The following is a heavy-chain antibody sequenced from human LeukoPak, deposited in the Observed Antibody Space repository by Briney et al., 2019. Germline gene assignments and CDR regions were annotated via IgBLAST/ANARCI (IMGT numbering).Heavy chain of an antibody. D-gene: IGHD1-26*01. V-gene: IGHV3-30*04. Sequence: GGSLRPSCAASGLTFSSYAMHWVRQAPGKGLEWVAYDGNNKYYADSVKGRFTTSRDNSENTLYLQMNSLRVEDTAVYYCARGQIVGATTRYFDYWGQGTLVTVSS. CDR3: ARGQIVGATTRYFDY. CDR1: GLTFSSYA. J-gene: IGHJ4*02. CDR2: YDGNNK.